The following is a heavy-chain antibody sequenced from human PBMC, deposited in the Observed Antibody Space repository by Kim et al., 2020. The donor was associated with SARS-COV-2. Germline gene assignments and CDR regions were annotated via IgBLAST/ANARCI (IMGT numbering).Heavy chain of an antibody. V-gene: IGHV3-30*04. J-gene: IGHJ4*02. Sequence: GFTFNMYALHWVRQAPGKGLEWVAVISFDGSIEYYADSVKGRFTISRDTVKKTLYLQMNSLRTEDTAVYYCARGGVDVVTTITSYWGQGTLAT. D-gene: IGHD5-12*01. CDR3: ARGGVDVVTTITSY. CDR1: GFTFNMYA. CDR2: ISFDGSIE.